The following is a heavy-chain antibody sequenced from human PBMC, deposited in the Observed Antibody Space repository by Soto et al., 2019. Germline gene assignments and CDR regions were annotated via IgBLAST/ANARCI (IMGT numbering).Heavy chain of an antibody. CDR3: ARGVGAAQNYYYYGMDV. V-gene: IGHV4-61*01. D-gene: IGHD3-10*01. CDR2: IYYSGST. J-gene: IGHJ6*02. Sequence: SETLSLTCTVSGGSVSSGSYYWSWIRQPPGKGLEWIGYIYYSGSTNYNPSLKSRVTISVDTSKNQFSLKLSSVTAADTAVYYCARGVGAAQNYYYYGMDVWGQGTTVTVSS. CDR1: GGSVSSGSYY.